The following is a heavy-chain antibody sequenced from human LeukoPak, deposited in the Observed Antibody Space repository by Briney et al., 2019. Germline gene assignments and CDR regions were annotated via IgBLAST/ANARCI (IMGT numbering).Heavy chain of an antibody. J-gene: IGHJ4*02. CDR2: INHSRST. Sequence: TSETLSLTCAVYGGAFTNYYWSWIRQPPGKGLEWIGEINHSRSTNYNPSLKSRVTISVDKSKNQFSLKLSSVTAADTAVYYCARGVAYCGGDCYTFDYWGQGTLVTVSS. CDR3: ARGVAYCGGDCYTFDY. D-gene: IGHD2-21*02. V-gene: IGHV4-34*01. CDR1: GGAFTNYY.